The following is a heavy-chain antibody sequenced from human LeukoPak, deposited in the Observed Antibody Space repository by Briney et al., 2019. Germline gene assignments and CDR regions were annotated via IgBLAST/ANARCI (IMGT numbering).Heavy chain of an antibody. V-gene: IGHV3-21*01. D-gene: IGHD4-23*01. CDR1: GFTFSSYA. Sequence: GGSLRLSCAASGFTFSSYAMSWVRQAPGKGLEWVSHINSDGRDTNYADSVKGRFTISRDNAKNSLYLQMNSLRAEDTAVYYCARDREGDDYGGNNALDYWGQGTLVTVSS. CDR2: INSDGRDT. CDR3: ARDREGDDYGGNNALDY. J-gene: IGHJ4*02.